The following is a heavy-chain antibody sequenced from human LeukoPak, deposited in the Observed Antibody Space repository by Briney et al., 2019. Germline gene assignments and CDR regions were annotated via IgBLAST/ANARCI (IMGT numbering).Heavy chain of an antibody. CDR2: IYYSGST. CDR3: ATWDYYYYMDV. J-gene: IGHJ6*03. D-gene: IGHD7-27*01. CDR1: GGSISSSSYY. V-gene: IGHV4-39*01. Sequence: TSETLSLTCTVSGGSISSSSYYWGWIRQPPGKGLEWIGSIYYSGSTYYNPSLKSRVTISVDTSKNQFSLKLSSVTAADTAVYFAATWDYYYYMDVWGKGTTVTISS.